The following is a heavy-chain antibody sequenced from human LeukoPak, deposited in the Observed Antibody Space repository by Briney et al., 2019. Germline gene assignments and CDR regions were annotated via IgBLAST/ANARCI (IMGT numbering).Heavy chain of an antibody. D-gene: IGHD1-7*01. CDR2: IYYSGST. Sequence: SETLSLTCTVSGGSISSYYWSWIRQPPGKGLEWIGYIYYSGSTNYNPSLKSRVTIPVDTSKNQFSLKLSSVTAADTAVYYCARDRNYRRYYYGMDVWGQGTTVTVSS. V-gene: IGHV4-59*01. CDR1: GGSISSYY. J-gene: IGHJ6*02. CDR3: ARDRNYRRYYYGMDV.